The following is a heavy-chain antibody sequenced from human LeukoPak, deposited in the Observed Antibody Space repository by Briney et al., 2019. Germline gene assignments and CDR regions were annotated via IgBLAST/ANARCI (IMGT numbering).Heavy chain of an antibody. CDR2: ISWNSGSI. CDR1: GFPFYYYA. V-gene: IGHV3-9*01. J-gene: IGHJ6*03. CDR3: VLSWNYAYYYYYMDV. Sequence: GGALRLSFAASGFPFYYYAMHWVRPAPGKGLEWVSGISWNSGSIGYADSVKGRFTISRDNAKNALYLQMNSLRAEDTALYYCVLSWNYAYYYYYMDVWGKGTTVTVSS. D-gene: IGHD1-7*01.